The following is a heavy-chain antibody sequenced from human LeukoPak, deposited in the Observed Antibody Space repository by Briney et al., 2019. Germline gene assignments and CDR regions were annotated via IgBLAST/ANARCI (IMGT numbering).Heavy chain of an antibody. J-gene: IGHJ5*02. CDR2: IYSGGST. CDR3: ARDRSVGTTTGWFDP. CDR1: GFTVSSNY. D-gene: IGHD1-26*01. V-gene: IGHV3-53*01. Sequence: PGGSLRLSCAASGFTVSSNYMSWVRQAPGKGLEWVSVIYSGGSTYYADSVKGRFTISRDNSKNTLYLQMNSLRGDDTAIYYCARDRSVGTTTGWFDPWGQGTLVTVSS.